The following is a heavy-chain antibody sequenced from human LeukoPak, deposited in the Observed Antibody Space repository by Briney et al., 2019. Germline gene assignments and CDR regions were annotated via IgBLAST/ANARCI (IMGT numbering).Heavy chain of an antibody. CDR1: GYAFTGYY. CDR2: INPNSGGT. D-gene: IGHD2-2*01. V-gene: IGHV1-2*02. J-gene: IGHJ4*02. Sequence: GASVKVSCKASGYAFTGYYMHWVRQAPGQGLEWMGWINPNSGGTNYAQKFQGRVTMTRDTSISTAYMELSRLRSNDTAVYYCARVKTYCSSTSCYGWDFDYWGQGTLVTVSS. CDR3: ARVKTYCSSTSCYGWDFDY.